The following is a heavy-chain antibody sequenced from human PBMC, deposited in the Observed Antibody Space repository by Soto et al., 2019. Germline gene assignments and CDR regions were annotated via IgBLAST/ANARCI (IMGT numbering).Heavy chain of an antibody. CDR1: GYTFTSYG. J-gene: IGHJ6*02. Sequence: ASVKVSCKASGYTFTSYGISWVRQAPGQGLEWMGWISAYNGNTSYAQKLQGRVTMTTDTSTSTAYMELRSLRSDDAAVYYCARAGDILTGYYNPYYYYYGMDVWGQGTTVTVSS. CDR3: ARAGDILTGYYNPYYYYYGMDV. V-gene: IGHV1-18*04. CDR2: ISAYNGNT. D-gene: IGHD3-9*01.